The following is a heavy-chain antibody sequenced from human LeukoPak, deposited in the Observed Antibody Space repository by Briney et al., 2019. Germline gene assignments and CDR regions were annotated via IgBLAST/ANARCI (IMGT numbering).Heavy chain of an antibody. V-gene: IGHV1-69*13. CDR3: ARDGLAVAGTEDYYYMDV. CDR1: GGTFSSYA. Sequence: SVKVSCKASGGTFSSYAISWVRQAPGQGLEWMGGIIPIFGTANYAQKFQGRVTITADESTSTAYMELSSLRSEDTAVYYCARDGLAVAGTEDYYYMDVWGKGTTVTVSS. D-gene: IGHD6-19*01. CDR2: IIPIFGTA. J-gene: IGHJ6*03.